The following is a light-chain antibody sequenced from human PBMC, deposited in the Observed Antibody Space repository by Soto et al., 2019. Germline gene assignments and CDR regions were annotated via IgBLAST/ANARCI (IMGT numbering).Light chain of an antibody. Sequence: EIVLRQSPGTLSLSPGDRATLSCRASESLSSSYLARYQVKPGQAPSLLIYAASYRATDIPHRFSGSGSGTDFTLIISRLEPEDFAVYFCHQHGSSSLTFGQGTRVEI. J-gene: IGKJ1*01. CDR2: AAS. CDR1: ESLSSSY. CDR3: HQHGSSSLT. V-gene: IGKV3-20*01.